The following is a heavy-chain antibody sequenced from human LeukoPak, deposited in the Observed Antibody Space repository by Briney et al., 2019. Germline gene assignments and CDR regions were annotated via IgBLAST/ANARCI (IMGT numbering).Heavy chain of an antibody. J-gene: IGHJ4*02. CDR3: AKGGNCSSTSCPLFFDY. CDR1: GFTFSSYG. CDR2: IWYDGSNK. Sequence: PGGSLRLSCAASGFTFSSYGMHWVRQAPGKGLEWVAVIWYDGSNKYYADSVKGRFTISRDNSKNTLYLQMNSLRAEDTAVYYCAKGGNCSSTSCPLFFDYWGQGTLVTVSS. D-gene: IGHD2-2*01. V-gene: IGHV3-33*06.